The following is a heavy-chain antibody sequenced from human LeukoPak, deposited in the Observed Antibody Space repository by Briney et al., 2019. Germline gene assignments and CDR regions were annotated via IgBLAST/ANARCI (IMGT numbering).Heavy chain of an antibody. CDR2: INPNSGGT. CDR3: ASLGYYDSSGYRNWFDP. V-gene: IGHV1-2*02. Sequence: GASVKASCKASGYTFTGYYMHWVRQAPGQGLEWMGWINPNSGGTNYAQKFQGRVTMTRDTSISTAYMELSRLRSDDTAVYYCASLGYYDSSGYRNWFDPWGQGTLVTVSS. D-gene: IGHD3-22*01. CDR1: GYTFTGYY. J-gene: IGHJ5*02.